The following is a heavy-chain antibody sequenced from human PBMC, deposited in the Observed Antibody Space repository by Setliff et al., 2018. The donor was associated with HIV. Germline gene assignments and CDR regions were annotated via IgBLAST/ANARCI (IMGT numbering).Heavy chain of an antibody. V-gene: IGHV4-39*01. CDR1: TVSITTTSDS. CDR2: ITYSETT. D-gene: IGHD1-26*01. J-gene: IGHJ4*02. CDR3: ARQMGSGSYDTGYYFDS. Sequence: SETLSLTCNVSTVSITTTSDSWAWIRQPHGKGLEWIGSISFSPGTGLEWIVGITYSETTSYNPTLNGRVTMSVDTSKNQFSLDLSSVTAADTAVYFCARQMGSGSYDTGYYFDSWGQGTPVTVSS.